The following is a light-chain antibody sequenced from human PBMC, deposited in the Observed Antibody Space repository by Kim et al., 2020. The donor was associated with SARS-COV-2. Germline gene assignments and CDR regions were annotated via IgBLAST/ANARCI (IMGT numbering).Light chain of an antibody. J-gene: IGKJ4*01. Sequence: LSQGQRANLAFRARQSVSRFLAWYKQKPGQPPRLLIYDASNRATGVPARFTGSGSGTDFTLTISSLEPEDFAVYYCQQRSNWPLTFGGGTKVDIK. CDR3: QQRSNWPLT. V-gene: IGKV3-11*01. CDR2: DAS. CDR1: QSVSRF.